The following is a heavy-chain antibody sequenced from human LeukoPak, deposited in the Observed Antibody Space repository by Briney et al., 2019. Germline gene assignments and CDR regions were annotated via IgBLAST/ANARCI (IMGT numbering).Heavy chain of an antibody. CDR1: GYTFTSYY. V-gene: IGHV1-46*01. CDR3: ARGDPLQLPRDRYFDY. D-gene: IGHD2-2*01. CDR2: INPSGGST. J-gene: IGHJ4*02. Sequence: ASVKVSCKASGYTFTSYYMHWVRQAPGQGLEWMGIINPSGGSTSYAQKFQGRVTMTRDTSTSTVYMELSSLRSEDTAVYYCARGDPLQLPRDRYFDYWGQGTLVTVSS.